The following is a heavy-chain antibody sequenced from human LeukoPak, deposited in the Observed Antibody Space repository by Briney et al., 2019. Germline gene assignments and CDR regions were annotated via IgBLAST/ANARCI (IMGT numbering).Heavy chain of an antibody. V-gene: IGHV5-51*01. CDR2: IYPGDSDT. CDR3: ARQSGYSYGLGALDFDY. D-gene: IGHD5-18*01. J-gene: IGHJ4*02. CDR1: GYSFTSYW. Sequence: PGESLKISCKGSGYSFTSYWIGWVRQMPGKGLEWMGIIYPGDSDTRYRPSFQGQVTISADKSISTAYLQWSSLKASDTAMYYCARQSGYSYGLGALDFDYWGQGTLVTVSS.